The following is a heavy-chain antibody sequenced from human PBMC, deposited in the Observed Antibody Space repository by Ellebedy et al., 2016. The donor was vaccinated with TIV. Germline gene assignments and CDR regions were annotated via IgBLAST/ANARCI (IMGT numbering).Heavy chain of an antibody. CDR3: ARGKGVVVLFDY. J-gene: IGHJ4*02. Sequence: SETLSLTCTVSGGSISSYYWSWIRQPPGKGLEWIGYIYYSGSTNYNPSLKSRVTISVDTSKNQFSLKLSSVTAADTAVYYCARGKGVVVLFDYWGQGTLVTVSS. V-gene: IGHV4-59*08. CDR1: GGSISSYY. CDR2: IYYSGST. D-gene: IGHD3-22*01.